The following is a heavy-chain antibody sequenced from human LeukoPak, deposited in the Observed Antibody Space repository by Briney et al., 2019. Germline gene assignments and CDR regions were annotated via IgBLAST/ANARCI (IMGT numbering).Heavy chain of an antibody. CDR3: AKHPPMGQDYFDS. V-gene: IGHV3-23*01. J-gene: IGHJ4*02. D-gene: IGHD3-10*01. CDR2: ISSSGGST. CDR1: GLILSSYA. Sequence: GGSLRLSCTASGLILSSYAMSWVRQAPGQGLEWVAGISSSGGSTYYAKSVKGRFNISREKSKNTVFLQLNSLSAEDTAVYFCAKHPPMGQDYFDSWGQGTLVAVSS.